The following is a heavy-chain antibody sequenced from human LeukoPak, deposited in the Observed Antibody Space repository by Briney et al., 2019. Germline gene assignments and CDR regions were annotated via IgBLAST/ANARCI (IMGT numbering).Heavy chain of an antibody. CDR1: GYSFTGCF. J-gene: IGHJ4*02. D-gene: IGHD5/OR15-5a*01. CDR2: INPNSSDT. Sequence: ASVKVSCKASGYSFTGCFMHWVRQAPGQGLEWVGWINPNSSDTKYAQNFQGRVTMTRDTSISTAYMELRFDDTAVYYCVRGRPPNADIVSKLFDYWGQGTLVTVSS. V-gene: IGHV1-2*02. CDR3: VRGRPPNADIVSKLFDY.